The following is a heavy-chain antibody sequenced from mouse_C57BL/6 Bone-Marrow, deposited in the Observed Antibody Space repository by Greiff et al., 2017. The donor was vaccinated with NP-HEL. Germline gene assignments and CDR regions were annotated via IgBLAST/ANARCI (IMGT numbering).Heavy chain of an antibody. J-gene: IGHJ4*01. CDR3: ARDLYYGSLYYAMDY. Sequence: VKLQQPGAELVKPGASVKLSCKASGYTFTSYWMHWVKQRPGQGLEWIGMIHPNSGSTNYNEKFKSKATLTVDKSSSTAYMQLSSLTSEDSAVYYCARDLYYGSLYYAMDYWGQGTSVTVSS. V-gene: IGHV1-64*01. D-gene: IGHD1-1*01. CDR2: IHPNSGST. CDR1: GYTFTSYW.